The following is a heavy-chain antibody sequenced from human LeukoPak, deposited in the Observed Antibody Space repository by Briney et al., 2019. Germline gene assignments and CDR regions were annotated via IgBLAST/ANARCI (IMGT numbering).Heavy chain of an antibody. D-gene: IGHD6-13*01. CDR1: GFTFSSYA. J-gene: IGHJ4*02. CDR3: AKDRIAAASTPADY. Sequence: GGSLRLSCAASGFTFSSYAMSWVRQAPGKGLEWVSAISGSGGSTYYADSVKGRFPIYRDNSKNTLYLQMNSLRAEDTAVYYCAKDRIAAASTPADYRGPESLGTVSS. CDR2: ISGSGGST. V-gene: IGHV3-23*01.